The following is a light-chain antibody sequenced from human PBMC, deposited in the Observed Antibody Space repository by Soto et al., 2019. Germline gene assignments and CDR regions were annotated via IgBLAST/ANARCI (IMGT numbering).Light chain of an antibody. J-gene: IGKJ4*01. CDR1: QSVSSY. V-gene: IGKV3-11*01. CDR2: DAS. CDR3: QQRSNWLT. Sequence: EIVLTQSPATLSLSPVERATLSCRASQSVSSYLAWYQQKPGQAPRLLIDDASNRATGIPARFSGSGSGTAFPLTISSLEPEDFAVYYCQQRSNWLTFGGGTKVEIK.